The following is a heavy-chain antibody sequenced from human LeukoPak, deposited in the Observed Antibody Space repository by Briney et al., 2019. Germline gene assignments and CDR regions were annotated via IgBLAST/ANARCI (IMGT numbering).Heavy chain of an antibody. V-gene: IGHV1-69*13. Sequence: GASVKVSCKASGGTFSSYAISWVRQAPGQGLEWMGGIIPIFGTANYAQKFQGRVTITADESTSTAYMELSSLRSEDTAVYYCARTVLPAAPWEGWFDPWGQGTLVTVSS. J-gene: IGHJ5*02. CDR2: IIPIFGTA. CDR1: GGTFSSYA. CDR3: ARTVLPAAPWEGWFDP. D-gene: IGHD2-2*01.